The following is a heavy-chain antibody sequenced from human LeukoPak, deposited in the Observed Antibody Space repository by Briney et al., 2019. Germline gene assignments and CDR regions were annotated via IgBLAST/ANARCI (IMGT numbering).Heavy chain of an antibody. V-gene: IGHV3-21*01. CDR3: ARDWLWFGELLFSHFDY. J-gene: IGHJ4*02. D-gene: IGHD3-10*01. Sequence: GGSLRLSCAASGFTFSSYSMNWVRQAPGKGLEWVSSISSSSSYIYYADSVKGRFTISRDNAKNSLYLQMNSLRAEDTAVYYSARDWLWFGELLFSHFDYWGQGTLVTVAS. CDR1: GFTFSSYS. CDR2: ISSSSSYI.